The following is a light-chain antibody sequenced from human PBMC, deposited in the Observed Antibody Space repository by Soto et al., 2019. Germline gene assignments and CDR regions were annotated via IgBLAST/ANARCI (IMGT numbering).Light chain of an antibody. CDR3: SSYTSSSSYV. CDR2: DVS. CDR1: SSDVGGYKY. V-gene: IGLV2-14*01. J-gene: IGLJ1*01. Sequence: QSALTQPASVTGSPGQSITLSCTGTSSDVGGYKYVSWYQQEPGKAPKLMIYDVSNRPSGVSNRFSGSKSGNTSSLTISGLQAEDEADYYCSSYTSSSSYVFGTGTKLTVL.